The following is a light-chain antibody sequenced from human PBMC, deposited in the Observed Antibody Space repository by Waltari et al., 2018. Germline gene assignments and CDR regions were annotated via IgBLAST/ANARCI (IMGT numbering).Light chain of an antibody. CDR3: MEGTHWPWT. J-gene: IGKJ1*01. V-gene: IGKV2-30*01. CDR2: KVA. Sequence: DVVMTQSPLSLPVTLGQPASISCRSSQSLVSRYGNTDFNWLHKRPGQCPRRILYKVAKRDSGVPDRFSGIRSGTDVALRISRVEAEDVGDYYCMEGTHWPWTFGPGTKVEI. CDR1: QSLVSRYGNTD.